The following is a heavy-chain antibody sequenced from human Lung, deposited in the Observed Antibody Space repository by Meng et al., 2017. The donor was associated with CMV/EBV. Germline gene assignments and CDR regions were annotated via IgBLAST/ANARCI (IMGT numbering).Heavy chain of an antibody. CDR2: IWFDGSFK. D-gene: IGHD2-2*01. J-gene: IGHJ4*02. CDR1: GFSFSSFA. Sequence: SCAASGFSFSSFAMHWVRQAPGKGLEWVAVIWFDGSFKFYGDSVQGRFTISRDNSKNILYLEMNNLRAEDTAVYYCAKVPCSSTSCYPYYFDYXGQGXLVTVSS. V-gene: IGHV3-33*06. CDR3: AKVPCSSTSCYPYYFDY.